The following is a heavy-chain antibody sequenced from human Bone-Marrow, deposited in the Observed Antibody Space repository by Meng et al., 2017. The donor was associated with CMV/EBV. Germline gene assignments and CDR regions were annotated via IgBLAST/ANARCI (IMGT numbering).Heavy chain of an antibody. CDR2: ISAYNGNT. Sequence: ASVKVSCKASGYTFTKYGINWVRQAPGQGLGWMGWISAYNGNTSNAQKFQGRVTMTTDTYMSIAYMELRSLRSDDTAVYYCARSIGSRYPHYVLDVWGQGTTVTVSS. J-gene: IGHJ6*02. V-gene: IGHV1-18*01. CDR3: ARSIGSRYPHYVLDV. D-gene: IGHD6-6*01. CDR1: GYTFTKYG.